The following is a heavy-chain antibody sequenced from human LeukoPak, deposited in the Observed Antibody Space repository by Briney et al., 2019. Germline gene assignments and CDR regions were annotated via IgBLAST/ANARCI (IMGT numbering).Heavy chain of an antibody. V-gene: IGHV3-21*01. D-gene: IGHD5-24*01. J-gene: IGHJ4*02. Sequence: GGSLRLSCAASGFTFSSYSMNWVRQAPGKGLEWVSSISSSSNYIYYADSVKGRFTISRDNSKKTVYLQMNSLRTEDTAVYYCAKDRWLQGYFDYWGQGTLVTVSS. CDR2: ISSSSNYI. CDR3: AKDRWLQGYFDY. CDR1: GFTFSSYS.